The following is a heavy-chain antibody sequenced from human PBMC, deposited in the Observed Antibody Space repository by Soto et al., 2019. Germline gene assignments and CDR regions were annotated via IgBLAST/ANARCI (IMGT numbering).Heavy chain of an antibody. CDR3: ARDGGSSNSYYYYYYMDV. J-gene: IGHJ6*03. Sequence: ASVKVSCKASGYTFTGYYMHWVRQAPGQGLEWMGWINPNSGGTNYAQKFQGWVTMTRDTSISTAYMELSRLRSDDTAVYYCARDGGSSNSYYYYYYMDVWGKGTTVTVSS. V-gene: IGHV1-2*04. CDR2: INPNSGGT. D-gene: IGHD3-16*01. CDR1: GYTFTGYY.